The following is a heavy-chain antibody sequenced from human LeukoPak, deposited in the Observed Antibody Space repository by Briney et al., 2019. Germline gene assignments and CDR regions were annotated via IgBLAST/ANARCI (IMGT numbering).Heavy chain of an antibody. CDR2: ISGSGGST. CDR3: AKDKNSGWYFFDY. J-gene: IGHJ4*02. Sequence: GSLRLSCAASGFTFCSYAMSWGRQAPGKGLEWGSAISGSGGSTHYADSVKGRFTISRDNSKNTLYLQMNNLRAEDTAVYYCAKDKNSGWYFFDYWGQGTLVTVSS. V-gene: IGHV3-23*01. D-gene: IGHD6-19*01. CDR1: GFTFCSYA.